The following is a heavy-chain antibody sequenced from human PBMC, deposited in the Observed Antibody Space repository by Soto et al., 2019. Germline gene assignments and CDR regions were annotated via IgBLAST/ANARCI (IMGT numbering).Heavy chain of an antibody. D-gene: IGHD3-22*01. J-gene: IGHJ4*02. V-gene: IGHV3-74*01. CDR1: GFTFSSYW. Sequence: EVQLVESGGGLVQPGGSLRLSCAASGFTFSSYWMHWVRQAPGKGLVWVSRINSDGSSTSYGDSVKGRFTISRDNAKNTLYLQMNSLRAEDTAVYYCARGPNYYDSSGYYFHWGQGTLVTVSS. CDR2: INSDGSST. CDR3: ARGPNYYDSSGYYFH.